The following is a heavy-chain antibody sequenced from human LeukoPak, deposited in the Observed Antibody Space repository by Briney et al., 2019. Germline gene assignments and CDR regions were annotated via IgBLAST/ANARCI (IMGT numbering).Heavy chain of an antibody. J-gene: IGHJ4*02. CDR3: ARDLTSVPAATHYFDY. Sequence: SETLSLTCTVSGGSISSGGYYWSWIRQHPGKGLEWIGYIYYSGSTYYNPPLKSRVTISVDTSKNQFSLKLSSVTAADTAVYYCARDLTSVPAATHYFDYWGQGTLVTVSS. CDR1: GGSISSGGYY. V-gene: IGHV4-30-4*08. D-gene: IGHD2-2*01. CDR2: IYYSGST.